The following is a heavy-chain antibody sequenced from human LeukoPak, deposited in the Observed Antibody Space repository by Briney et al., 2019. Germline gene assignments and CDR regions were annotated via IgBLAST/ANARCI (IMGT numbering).Heavy chain of an antibody. D-gene: IGHD7-27*01. CDR3: AKLGAAATAFDY. Sequence: GGSLRLSCAASGFDFNTYSMNWVRQAPGKGLEWVSYISGSSSSRYYADSVKGRFTISRDNSKNTLYLQMNSLRAEDTAVYYCAKLGAAATAFDYWGQGTLVTVSS. V-gene: IGHV3-48*01. CDR1: GFDFNTYS. CDR2: ISGSSSSR. J-gene: IGHJ4*02.